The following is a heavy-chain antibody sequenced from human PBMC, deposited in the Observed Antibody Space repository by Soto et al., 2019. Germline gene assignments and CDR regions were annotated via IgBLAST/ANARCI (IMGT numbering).Heavy chain of an antibody. Sequence: SVKVSCKASGGTFSSYAISWVRQAPGQGLEWMGGIIPIFGTANYAQKFQGRVTITADESTSTAYMELSSLRSEDTAVYYCAREAAAGSSDFDYWGQGALVTVSS. CDR1: GGTFSSYA. D-gene: IGHD6-13*01. V-gene: IGHV1-69*13. CDR3: AREAAAGSSDFDY. J-gene: IGHJ4*02. CDR2: IIPIFGTA.